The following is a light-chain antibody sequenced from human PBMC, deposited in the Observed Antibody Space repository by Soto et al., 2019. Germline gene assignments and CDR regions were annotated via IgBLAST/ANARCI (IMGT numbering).Light chain of an antibody. Sequence: SVLTQPASVSGSPGQSITISCTGTSSDVGLYDYVSWYQQHPGKAPQLMIYAVSNRPSGVSNRFSASKSGNTASLFISGLQAEDAADYYCSSYTSDSSYVFGSGTKVT. CDR1: SSDVGLYDY. V-gene: IGLV2-14*01. CDR2: AVS. J-gene: IGLJ1*01. CDR3: SSYTSDSSYV.